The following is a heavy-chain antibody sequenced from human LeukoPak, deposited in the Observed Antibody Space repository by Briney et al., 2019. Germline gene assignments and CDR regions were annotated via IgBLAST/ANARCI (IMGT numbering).Heavy chain of an antibody. J-gene: IGHJ4*02. CDR1: GGSISSYY. CDR2: IYYSGST. D-gene: IGHD3-22*01. CDR3: ASSYDSSGYYPYYFDY. Sequence: PSETLSLTCTVSGGSISSYYWSWIRQPPGKGLEWIGYIYYSGSTNYNPSLKSRVTISVDTSKNQFSLKLSSVTAANTAVYYCASSYDSSGYYPYYFDYWGQGTLVTVSS. V-gene: IGHV4-59*01.